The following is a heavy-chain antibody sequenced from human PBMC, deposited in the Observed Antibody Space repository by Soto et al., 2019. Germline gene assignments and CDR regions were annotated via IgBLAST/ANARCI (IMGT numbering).Heavy chain of an antibody. Sequence: SLRLSCAASGFTFRSYGMHWVRQAPGKGLEWVTLISYDGSDKYYAGSVKGRFTISRDNSKNMLYLQMNSLGAEDTAVYYCAKDFGINWYYFDCWGQGTLVTVSS. CDR1: GFTFRSYG. CDR3: AKDFGINWYYFDC. CDR2: ISYDGSDK. D-gene: IGHD1-1*01. V-gene: IGHV3-30*18. J-gene: IGHJ4*02.